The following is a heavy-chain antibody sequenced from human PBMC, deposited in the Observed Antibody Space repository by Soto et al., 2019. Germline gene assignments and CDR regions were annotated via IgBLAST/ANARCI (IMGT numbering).Heavy chain of an antibody. CDR3: ARDGDRCTSTRCSPWPDTHFDL. Sequence: ASVKVSCKASGSTFTNYGISWVRQAPGQGLEWMGWISPYNGNTKYPQKLQGRVTMTTDTSTRTSYMELRSLRSDDTAVYFCARDGDRCTSTRCSPWPDTHFDLWGRGTLVTVSS. J-gene: IGHJ2*01. D-gene: IGHD2-2*01. CDR2: ISPYNGNT. CDR1: GSTFTNYG. V-gene: IGHV1-18*01.